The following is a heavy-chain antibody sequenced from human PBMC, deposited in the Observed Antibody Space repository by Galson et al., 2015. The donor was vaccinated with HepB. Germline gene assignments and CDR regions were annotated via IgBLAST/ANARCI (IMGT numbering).Heavy chain of an antibody. CDR2: INPSGGST. J-gene: IGHJ6*03. D-gene: IGHD6-13*01. CDR3: AKGFAAAGYYYYYYMDV. V-gene: IGHV1-46*01. CDR1: GYTFTSYY. Sequence: SVKVSCKASGYTFTSYYMHWVRQAPGQGLEWMGIINPSGGSTSYAQKFQGRVTMTRDTSTSTVYMELSSLRSEDTAVYYCAKGFAAAGYYYYYYMDVWGKGTTVTVSS.